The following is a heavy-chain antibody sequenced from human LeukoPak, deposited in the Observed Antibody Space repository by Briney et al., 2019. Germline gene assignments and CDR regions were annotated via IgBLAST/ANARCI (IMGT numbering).Heavy chain of an antibody. D-gene: IGHD6-19*01. CDR2: IKQDGSEK. CDR3: VRIVSSGWYKDI. J-gene: IGHJ3*02. Sequence: GGSVRLSCAASGFTFSSYWMNWGRQAPGKGLEWVANIKQDGSEKYYVDSVKGRFTISRDNAENSLYLQMNSLRAEDTAVYYCVRIVSSGWYKDIWGQGTMVTVSS. V-gene: IGHV3-7*02. CDR1: GFTFSSYW.